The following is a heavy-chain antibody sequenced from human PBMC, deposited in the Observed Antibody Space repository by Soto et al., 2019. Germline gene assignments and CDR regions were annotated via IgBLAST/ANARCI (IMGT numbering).Heavy chain of an antibody. CDR3: ARHLLLRFDP. CDR1: GGSISSYY. Sequence: SETLSLTCTVSGGSISSYYWSWIRQPPGKGLEWIGYIYYSGSTNYNPSLKSRVTISVDTSKNQFSLKLSSVTAADTAVYYCARHLLLRFDPWGQGTLVTVSS. J-gene: IGHJ5*02. V-gene: IGHV4-59*08. D-gene: IGHD1-26*01. CDR2: IYYSGST.